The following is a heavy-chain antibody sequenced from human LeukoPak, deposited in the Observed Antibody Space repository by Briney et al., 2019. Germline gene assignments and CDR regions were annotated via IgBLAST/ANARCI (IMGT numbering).Heavy chain of an antibody. CDR3: ARARGYSNP. CDR1: GFTFDDYA. Sequence: GGSLRLSCAASGFTFDDYAMHWVRQVPGKGLEWVSLISGDGGDTFYADSVRGRFTISRDNNKNSLFLQMNSLRTEDTALYYCARARGYSNPWGQGTLVTVSS. CDR2: ISGDGGDT. V-gene: IGHV3-43*02. D-gene: IGHD5-12*01. J-gene: IGHJ5*02.